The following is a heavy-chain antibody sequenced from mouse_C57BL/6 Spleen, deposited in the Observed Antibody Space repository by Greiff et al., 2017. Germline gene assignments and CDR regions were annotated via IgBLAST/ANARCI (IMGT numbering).Heavy chain of an antibody. CDR3: TRGTTVGPLYDF. J-gene: IGHJ2*01. Sequence: QVQLQQSGAELVRPGASVTLSCKASGYTFTDYEMHWVKQTPVHGLEWLGAIDPETGGTAYNQKFNGQAILTADKSSSTAYMELRILTSEDSAVYYCTRGTTVGPLYDFWGKGTTLTVSS. V-gene: IGHV1-15*01. CDR2: IDPETGGT. D-gene: IGHD1-1*01. CDR1: GYTFTDYE.